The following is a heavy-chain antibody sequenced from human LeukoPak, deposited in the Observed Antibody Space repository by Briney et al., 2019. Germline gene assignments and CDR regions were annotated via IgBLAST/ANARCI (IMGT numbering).Heavy chain of an antibody. J-gene: IGHJ4*02. V-gene: IGHV3-11*01. D-gene: IGHD3-10*01. Sequence: GGSLRLACAASEFVLSDYYMSWIRQAPGKGLEWISYISSGGSTISYADSVRGRFTISRDNAKNSLYLQMNSLRAEDTAVYYCAREMEGDYGSGTFFDHWGQGTLVTVSS. CDR3: AREMEGDYGSGTFFDH. CDR1: EFVLSDYY. CDR2: ISSGGSTI.